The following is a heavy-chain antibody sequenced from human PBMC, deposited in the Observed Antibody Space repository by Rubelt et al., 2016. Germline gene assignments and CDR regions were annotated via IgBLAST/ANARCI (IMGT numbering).Heavy chain of an antibody. V-gene: IGHV1-8*01. J-gene: IGHJ5*02. CDR1: GYTFTSYD. D-gene: IGHD2-15*01. Sequence: GQLVQSGAEVKELGASVKVSCKASGYTFTSYDINWVRQASGQGLEWMGWMNPNSANTGYAQKFQGRVTMTRNTSISTAYMELSSLRSEDTAVYYCARSPPRDCSDGNGYSRGWFDPWGQGTLVTVSS. CDR2: MNPNSANT. CDR3: ARSPPRDCSDGNGYSRGWFDP.